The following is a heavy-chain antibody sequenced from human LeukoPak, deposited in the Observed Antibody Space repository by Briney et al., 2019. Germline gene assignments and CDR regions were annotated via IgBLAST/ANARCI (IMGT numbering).Heavy chain of an antibody. D-gene: IGHD1-26*01. CDR1: GGSISSYY. CDR3: ARGQWELQPFDY. Sequence: SETLSLTCTVSGGSISSYYWSWIRQPAGKGLEWIGRVYASGSTNYNPSLKSRVTMSVDTSKNQFSLKLSSVTAADTAVYYCARGQWELQPFDYWGQGTLVTVSS. J-gene: IGHJ4*02. CDR2: VYASGST. V-gene: IGHV4-4*07.